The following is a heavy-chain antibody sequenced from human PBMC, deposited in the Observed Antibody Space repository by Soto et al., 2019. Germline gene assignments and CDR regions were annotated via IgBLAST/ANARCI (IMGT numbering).Heavy chain of an antibody. D-gene: IGHD2-2*01. Sequence: ASVKVSCKASGYTFTSYDINWVRQATGQGLEWMGWMKPNSGNTGYAQKFQGRVTMTRNTPMSTAYMELSSLRSEDTDVYYCARVGPAAMTVHAIDIWGQGTMVTVSS. CDR3: ARVGPAAMTVHAIDI. V-gene: IGHV1-8*01. CDR2: MKPNSGNT. J-gene: IGHJ3*02. CDR1: GYTFTSYD.